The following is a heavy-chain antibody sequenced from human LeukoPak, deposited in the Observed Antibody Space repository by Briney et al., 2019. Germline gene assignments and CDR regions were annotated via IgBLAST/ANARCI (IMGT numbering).Heavy chain of an antibody. CDR2: ISSNGGST. V-gene: IGHV3-64*01. CDR1: GFTFSSYA. D-gene: IGHD7-27*01. Sequence: GGSLGLSCAASGFTFSSYAMHWVRQAPGKGLEYVSAISSNGGSTYYANSVKGRFTISRDNSKNTLYLQMGRLRSDDTAMYYCARVGVFSTWPPGDYYFDSWGQGTLVTVSS. CDR3: ARVGVFSTWPPGDYYFDS. J-gene: IGHJ4*02.